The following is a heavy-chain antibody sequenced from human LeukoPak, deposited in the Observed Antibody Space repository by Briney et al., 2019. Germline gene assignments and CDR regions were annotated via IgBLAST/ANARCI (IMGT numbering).Heavy chain of an antibody. D-gene: IGHD1-14*01. J-gene: IGHJ6*03. V-gene: IGHV1-8*02. CDR3: ARDNPGMDYYMDV. CDR2: MNPNSGNT. Sequence: GASVKVSCKASGYTFTSYDINWVRQATGQGLEWMGWMNPNSGNTGYAQKFQGRVTMTRDMSTSTVYMELSSLRSEDTAVYYCARDNPGMDYYMDVWGKGTTVTVSS. CDR1: GYTFTSYD.